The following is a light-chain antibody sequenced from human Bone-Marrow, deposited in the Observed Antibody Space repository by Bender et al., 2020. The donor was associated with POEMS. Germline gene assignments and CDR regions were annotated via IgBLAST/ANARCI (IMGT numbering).Light chain of an antibody. J-gene: IGLJ3*02. CDR3: CSDAGSRWV. V-gene: IGLV2-23*02. CDR1: TRDVGIYNL. Sequence: QSALTQPASVSGSPGQSITISCTGTTRDVGIYNLVSWYQQHPGKAPKLIIHDVTKRPGVVSGRFSCSTSGSAASMTIGVLEAEEEADYYCCSDAGSRWVFGGGTKLTVL. CDR2: DVT.